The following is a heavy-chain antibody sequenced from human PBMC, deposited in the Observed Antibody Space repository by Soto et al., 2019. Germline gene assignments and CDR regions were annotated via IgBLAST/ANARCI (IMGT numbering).Heavy chain of an antibody. CDR3: ASGTGRGRTEATPFDY. D-gene: IGHD1-1*01. CDR2: ISYDGSNK. Sequence: GGSLRLACAASGFTFSSYAMHWVRQAPGKGLEWVAVISYDGSNKYYADSVKGRFTISRDNSKNTLYLQMNSLRAEDTAVYYCASGTGRGRTEATPFDYWGQGTLVTVSS. J-gene: IGHJ4*02. CDR1: GFTFSSYA. V-gene: IGHV3-30-3*01.